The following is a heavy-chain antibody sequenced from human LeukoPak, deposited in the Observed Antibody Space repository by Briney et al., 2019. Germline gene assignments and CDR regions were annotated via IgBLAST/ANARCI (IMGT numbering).Heavy chain of an antibody. D-gene: IGHD3-10*01. Sequence: GGPLRPSCPPSGFTFGTYAMNWARQAPGGGREWVSSIIVSVVGTYYTDTVKGRFTISRDNSKNMLYLQMNSLRAEDTAANYCARAVTMIRGRPTTYYYYYMDVRGKGTTVTVSS. J-gene: IGHJ6*03. CDR2: IIVSVVGT. CDR1: GFTFGTYA. CDR3: ARAVTMIRGRPTTYYYYYMDV. V-gene: IGHV3-23*01.